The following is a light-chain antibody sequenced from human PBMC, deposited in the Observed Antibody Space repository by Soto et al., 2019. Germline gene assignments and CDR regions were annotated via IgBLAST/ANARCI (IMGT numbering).Light chain of an antibody. Sequence: EIVLTQSPGTLSLSPGERATLSCRASQTVDSSFLAWYQHKPGQAPRLLIYAASTRATGIPDRFSGNGSGTDFTLTIRRLEPEDFAVYYCQQYGNSPLFIFGPGTKVDIK. V-gene: IGKV3-20*01. CDR3: QQYGNSPLFI. CDR2: AAS. CDR1: QTVDSSF. J-gene: IGKJ3*01.